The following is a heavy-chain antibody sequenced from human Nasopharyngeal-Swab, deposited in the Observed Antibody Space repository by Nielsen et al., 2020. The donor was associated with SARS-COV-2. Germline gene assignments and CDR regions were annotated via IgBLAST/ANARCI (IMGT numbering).Heavy chain of an antibody. CDR2: FYDSGRT. CDR3: VHLWLPGF. Sequence: GSLRLSCTVSGASITNYYWTWVRQSPGKGPEWIGSFYDSGRTNYRSSLKSRVTISVDTSKNQFSLKLNSVTAADTALYFCVHLWLPGFWGQGTLVTVSS. J-gene: IGHJ4*02. D-gene: IGHD2-21*01. V-gene: IGHV4-59*08. CDR1: GASITNYY.